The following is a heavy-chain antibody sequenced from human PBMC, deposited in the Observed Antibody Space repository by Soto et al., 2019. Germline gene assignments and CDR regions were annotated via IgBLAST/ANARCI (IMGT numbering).Heavy chain of an antibody. CDR3: AREYDILTGPSAFDM. Sequence: ASVKVSCKASGYTLTNYHRHWVRQEPGQGLEWVGIINPNGGSTTYSQKFQGRVTMTRDSSTNTVYMELSSLRSEDTAVYYCAREYDILTGPSAFDMWGQGTMVTVSS. V-gene: IGHV1-46*03. CDR1: GYTLTNYH. CDR2: INPNGGST. J-gene: IGHJ3*02. D-gene: IGHD3-9*01.